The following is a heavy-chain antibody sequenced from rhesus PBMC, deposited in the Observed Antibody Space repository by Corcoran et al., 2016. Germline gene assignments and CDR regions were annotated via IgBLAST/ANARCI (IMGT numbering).Heavy chain of an antibody. D-gene: IGHD1-1-1*01. V-gene: IGHV4-169*01. CDR3: VRLTSSVAGMGGLLDV. CDR2: IYGSGSRT. Sequence: QLQLQESGPGLVKPSETLSVTCAVSGGSISSSYWSWIRQAPGKGLEWIGYIYGSGSRTHTHPSLKSRVTLSVDTSTNQFSLKLSSVTAADTAVYYCVRLTSSVAGMGGLLDVWGRGVLVTVSS. CDR1: GGSISSSY. J-gene: IGHJ5-2*02.